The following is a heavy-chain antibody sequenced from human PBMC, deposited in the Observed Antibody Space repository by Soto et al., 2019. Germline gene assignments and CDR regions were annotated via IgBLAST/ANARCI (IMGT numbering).Heavy chain of an antibody. CDR1: GFTFSSHW. CDR3: ARDYNWSYDY. CDR2: IGPDGSST. Sequence: GGSLRLSCAASGFTFSSHWMHWVRQAPGKGLEWVSHIGPDGSSTRDADSVRGRFTISRDNTRNTLYLQMNSLRNDDTAVYYCARDYNWSYDYWGQGILVTVSS. D-gene: IGHD1-1*01. J-gene: IGHJ4*02. V-gene: IGHV3-74*01.